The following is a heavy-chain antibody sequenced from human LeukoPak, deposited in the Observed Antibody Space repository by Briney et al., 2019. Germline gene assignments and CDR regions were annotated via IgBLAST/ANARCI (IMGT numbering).Heavy chain of an antibody. CDR1: GFTFSRYN. CDR3: ARVLETDCSGGSCYSGLDH. D-gene: IGHD2-15*01. J-gene: IGHJ4*02. V-gene: IGHV3-21*01. Sequence: GGSLRLSCAASGFTFSRYNMKWVRQAPGKGLEWVSSISRTSSYIYYADSVKGRFTISRDNAQNSLYLQMNSLRVEDTAVYYCARVLETDCSGGSCYSGLDHWGQGTLVTVST. CDR2: ISRTSSYI.